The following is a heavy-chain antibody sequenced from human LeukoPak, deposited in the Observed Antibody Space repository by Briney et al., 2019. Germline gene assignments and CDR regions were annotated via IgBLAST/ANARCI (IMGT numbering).Heavy chain of an antibody. Sequence: PGGSLRLSCITSGFNFGDYGMSWVRQAPGKGLEWVSFIRSKAYGGTPEYAASVKGRFTISRDDSKGIAYLQMDSLKTEDTALYYCARRGTWSGSIALDYWGQGALVTVSS. V-gene: IGHV3-49*04. D-gene: IGHD3-10*01. CDR1: GFNFGDYG. CDR3: ARRGTWSGSIALDY. CDR2: IRSKAYGGTP. J-gene: IGHJ4*02.